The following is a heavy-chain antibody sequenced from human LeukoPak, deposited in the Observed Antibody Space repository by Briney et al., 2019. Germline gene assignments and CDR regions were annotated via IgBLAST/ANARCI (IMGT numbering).Heavy chain of an antibody. CDR3: GRDTRITTVVDY. CDR1: GFTFNNYW. D-gene: IGHD1/OR15-1a*01. V-gene: IGHV3-7*01. CDR2: IKQDGSEK. Sequence: GGSLRLSCAASGFTFNNYWMSWVRQAPGKGLEWVANIKQDGSEKYYVDSVKGRFTISRDNSKSTLYLQMNSLRTEDTAIYYCGRDTRITTVVDYWGQGTLVTVSS. J-gene: IGHJ4*02.